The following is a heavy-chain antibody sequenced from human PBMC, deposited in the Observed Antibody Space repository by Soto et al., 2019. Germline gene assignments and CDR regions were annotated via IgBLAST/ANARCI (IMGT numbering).Heavy chain of an antibody. Sequence: SETLSLTCAVSGGSISSGGYSWSWIRQPPGKGLEWIGYIYHSGSTYYNPSLKSRVTISVDTSKNQFSLKLSSVTAADTAVYYCARDLQYSRLFYGMDVWGQGTTVTVSS. V-gene: IGHV4-30-2*05. CDR1: GGSISSGGYS. CDR3: ARDLQYSRLFYGMDV. CDR2: IYHSGST. J-gene: IGHJ6*02. D-gene: IGHD6-13*01.